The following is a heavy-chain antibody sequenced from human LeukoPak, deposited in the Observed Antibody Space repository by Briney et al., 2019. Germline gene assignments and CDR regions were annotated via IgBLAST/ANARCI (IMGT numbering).Heavy chain of an antibody. D-gene: IGHD5-18*01. CDR1: GFTFSDYY. CDR3: AKDRNNGYSYGFFDY. J-gene: IGHJ4*02. CDR2: ISGSAVGT. V-gene: IGHV3-23*01. Sequence: TGGSLRLSCAASGFTFSDYYMSWVRQGPGKGLEWVSVISGSAVGTYYADSVKGRFTISRDNSKNTLYLEMNSLRAEDTAVYYCAKDRNNGYSYGFFDYWGQGTLVTVSS.